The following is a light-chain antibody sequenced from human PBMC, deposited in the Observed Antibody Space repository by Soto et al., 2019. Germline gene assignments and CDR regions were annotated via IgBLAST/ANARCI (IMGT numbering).Light chain of an antibody. CDR2: ADS. Sequence: QSVVTQSPSASGTPGENVTISCSGSSSNIGTNTVNWFQQLPKTAPHLLVYADSQRPSGVPDRFSGSKSGTSASLAISGLQSEDAAHYYCAVWDDSLNGYVFGTGTQLTVL. V-gene: IGLV1-44*01. CDR1: SSNIGTNT. CDR3: AVWDDSLNGYV. J-gene: IGLJ1*01.